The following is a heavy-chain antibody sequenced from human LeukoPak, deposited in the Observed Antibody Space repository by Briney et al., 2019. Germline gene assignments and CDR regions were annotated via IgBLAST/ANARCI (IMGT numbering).Heavy chain of an antibody. V-gene: IGHV3-11*01. CDR1: GFTFSDYY. Sequence: GGSLRLSCAASGFTFSDYYMSWIRQAPGKGLEWVSYISSSGITIHYADSVKGRFTISRDNAKNFLYLQMNSLRAEDTAVYYCARDKAAAGISPSGVMGDYYGMDVWGQGTTVTVSS. CDR2: ISSSGITI. J-gene: IGHJ6*02. D-gene: IGHD6-13*01. CDR3: ARDKAAAGISPSGVMGDYYGMDV.